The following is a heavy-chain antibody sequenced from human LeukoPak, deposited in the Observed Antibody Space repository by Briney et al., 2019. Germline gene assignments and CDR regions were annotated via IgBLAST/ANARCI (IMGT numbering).Heavy chain of an antibody. J-gene: IGHJ5*01. CDR3: ARVAVAGPTGWFDS. CDR2: ISSTSAYI. Sequence: GGSLRLSCAASGFALRSYTVTWVRQAPGKGLEWVSSISSTSAYIYYAESVKGRFGISRDNVDNVVHLQMSSLRNEDTAFYYCARVAVAGPTGWFDSWGQGTLVTVSS. CDR1: GFALRSYT. D-gene: IGHD6-19*01. V-gene: IGHV3-21*01.